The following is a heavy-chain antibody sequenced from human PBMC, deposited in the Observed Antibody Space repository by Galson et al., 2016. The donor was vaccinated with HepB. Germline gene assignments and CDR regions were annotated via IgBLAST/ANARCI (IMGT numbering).Heavy chain of an antibody. Sequence: SLRLSCAASKFTFDDYTMHWVRQVPGKGLQWVSLITWDGRLTNYADSVKGRFTISRDNRKSSLYLQMNSLRLEDTAIYYCVKAGGGIAAHLDFWGQGTLVTVSS. J-gene: IGHJ4*02. CDR2: ITWDGRLT. CDR1: KFTFDDYT. D-gene: IGHD6-6*01. CDR3: VKAGGGIAAHLDF. V-gene: IGHV3-43*01.